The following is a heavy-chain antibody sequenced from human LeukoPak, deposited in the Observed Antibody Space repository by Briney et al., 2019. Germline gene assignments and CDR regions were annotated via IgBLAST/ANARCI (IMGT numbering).Heavy chain of an antibody. J-gene: IGHJ4*02. Sequence: GGSLRLSCVASGFTFSSYGMHWVRQAPGKGLEWVAVISFDGDKKYYPDSVKGRFTISRDDSRNALYLQVSSLGVEDTAVYYCVKDMNSGSPLYYFQSWGQGTLVTVSS. CDR3: VKDMNSGSPLYYFQS. V-gene: IGHV3-30*02. D-gene: IGHD2/OR15-2a*01. CDR1: GFTFSSYG. CDR2: ISFDGDKK.